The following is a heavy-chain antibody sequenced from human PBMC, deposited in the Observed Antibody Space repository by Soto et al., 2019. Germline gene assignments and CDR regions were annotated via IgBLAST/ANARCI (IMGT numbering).Heavy chain of an antibody. CDR1: GGSFSGYY. CDR3: ARVFWSGYYTGRYFDY. Sequence: QVQLQQWGAGLLKPSETLPLTCAVYGGSFSGYYWSWIRQPPGKGLEWIGEINHSGSTNYNPSLKSRVTISVDTSKNQFSLKLSSVTAADTAVYYCARVFWSGYYTGRYFDYWGQGTLVTVSS. J-gene: IGHJ4*02. V-gene: IGHV4-34*01. D-gene: IGHD3-3*01. CDR2: INHSGST.